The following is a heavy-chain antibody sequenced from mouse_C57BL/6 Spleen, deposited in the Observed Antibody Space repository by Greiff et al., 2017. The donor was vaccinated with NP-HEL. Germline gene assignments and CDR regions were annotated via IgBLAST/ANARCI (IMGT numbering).Heavy chain of an antibody. CDR2: INPSTGGT. CDR3: ARSILNWDKGDY. D-gene: IGHD4-1*02. J-gene: IGHJ2*01. V-gene: IGHV1-42*01. CDR1: GYSFTGYY. Sequence: EVQLQESGPELVKPGASVKISCKASGYSFTGYYMNWVKQSPEKSLEWIGEINPSTGGTTYNQKFKAKATLTVDKSSSTAYMQLKSLTSEDSAVYYCARSILNWDKGDYWGQGTTLTVSS.